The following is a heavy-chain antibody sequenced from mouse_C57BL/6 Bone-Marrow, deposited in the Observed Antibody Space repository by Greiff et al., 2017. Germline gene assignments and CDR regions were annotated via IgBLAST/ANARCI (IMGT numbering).Heavy chain of an antibody. D-gene: IGHD2-4*01. CDR3: AREGLRNLYAMDY. CDR2: IDPSDSYT. V-gene: IGHV1-69*01. CDR1: GYTFTSYW. J-gene: IGHJ4*01. Sequence: QVQLQQSGAELVMPGASVKLSCKASGYTFTSYWMNWVKQRPGQGLEWIGEIDPSDSYTNYNEKFKGKSTLTVDKSSSTAYMQLSSLTSEDSAVYYCAREGLRNLYAMDYWGQGTSVTVSS.